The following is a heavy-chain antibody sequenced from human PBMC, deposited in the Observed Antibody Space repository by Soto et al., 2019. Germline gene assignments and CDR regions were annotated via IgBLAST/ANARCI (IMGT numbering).Heavy chain of an antibody. V-gene: IGHV3-9*01. CDR2: ISWNSGSI. CDR3: GKGGDGGYFDY. CDR1: GFTFDDYA. Sequence: GGSLRLSCAASGFTFDDYAMHWVRQAPGKGLEWVSGISWNSGSIGYADSVKGRFTISRDNAKNSLYLQMNSLRAEDTALYYCGKGGDGGYFDYWGQGTLVTVSS. D-gene: IGHD2-15*01. J-gene: IGHJ4*02.